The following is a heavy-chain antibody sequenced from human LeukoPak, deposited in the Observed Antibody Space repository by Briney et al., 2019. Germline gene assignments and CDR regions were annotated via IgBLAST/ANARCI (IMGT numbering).Heavy chain of an antibody. V-gene: IGHV3-48*03. J-gene: IGHJ4*02. CDR3: ARQRGDILTGYYMPRGFDY. CDR1: GFTLSSYE. D-gene: IGHD3-9*01. CDR2: IGSSDSTT. Sequence: PGGSLRLSCVASGFTLSSYEMNWVRQAPGKGLEWLSYIGSSDSTTHYADSVKGRFTISRDNAKNSLYLQMNSLRAEDTAVYYCARQRGDILTGYYMPRGFDYWGQGTLVTVSS.